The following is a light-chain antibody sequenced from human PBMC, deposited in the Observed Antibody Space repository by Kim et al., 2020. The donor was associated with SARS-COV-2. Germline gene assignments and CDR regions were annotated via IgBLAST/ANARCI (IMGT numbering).Light chain of an antibody. CDR3: QQYYSYPYT. CDR1: QGISSY. J-gene: IGKJ2*01. CDR2: AAS. Sequence: AIRITQSPSSLSASTGDRVTITCRASQGISSYLAWYQQKPGKAPKLLIYAASTLQSGVPSRLSGSGSGTDFTLTISCLQSEDFATYYCQQYYSYPYTFGQGTKLEI. V-gene: IGKV1-8*01.